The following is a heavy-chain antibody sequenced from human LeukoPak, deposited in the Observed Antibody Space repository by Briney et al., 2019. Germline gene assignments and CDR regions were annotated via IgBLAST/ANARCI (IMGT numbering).Heavy chain of an antibody. Sequence: GGSLRLSCAASGFTFDDYAMHWVRQAPGKGLEWVSGISWNSGSIGYADSVKGRFTISRDNAKNSLYLQMNSLRAEDTALYYCAKDMGNGGTGAFDIWGQGTMVTVSS. CDR1: GFTFDDYA. CDR3: AKDMGNGGTGAFDI. V-gene: IGHV3-9*01. D-gene: IGHD2-15*01. CDR2: ISWNSGSI. J-gene: IGHJ3*02.